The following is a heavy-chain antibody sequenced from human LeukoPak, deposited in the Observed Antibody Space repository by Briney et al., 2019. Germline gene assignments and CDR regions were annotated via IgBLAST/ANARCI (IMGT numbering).Heavy chain of an antibody. J-gene: IGHJ4*02. D-gene: IGHD7-27*01. V-gene: IGHV3-30*18. CDR1: GFTFSSYG. CDR3: AKDVDVGTLDY. Sequence: GGSLRPSCAASGFTFSSYGMHWVRQAPGKGLEWVAVISYDGSNKYYADSVKGRFTISRDNSKNTLYLQMNSLRAEDTAVYYCAKDVDVGTLDYWGQGTLVTVSS. CDR2: ISYDGSNK.